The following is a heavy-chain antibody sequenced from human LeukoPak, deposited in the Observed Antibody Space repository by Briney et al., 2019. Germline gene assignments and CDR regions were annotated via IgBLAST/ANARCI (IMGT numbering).Heavy chain of an antibody. J-gene: IGHJ4*02. D-gene: IGHD3-22*01. V-gene: IGHV3-74*01. CDR3: ARRYYYDTSGYYGFFN. Sequence: GGSLRVDSVATGFSCGSYWMRWVRQAPGKRLVWVSRINRDGSDTNYADSVKGRFTISRDNAKNTLYLQMNSLRAEDTAVYYCARRYYYDTSGYYGFFNWGQGTLVTVSS. CDR1: GFSCGSYW. CDR2: INRDGSDT.